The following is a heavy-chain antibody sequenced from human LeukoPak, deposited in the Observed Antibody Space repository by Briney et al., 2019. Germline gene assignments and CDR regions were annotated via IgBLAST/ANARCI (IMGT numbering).Heavy chain of an antibody. J-gene: IGHJ4*02. CDR3: ARGGNYGGNARVGFDY. CDR2: IYYSGST. D-gene: IGHD4-23*01. CDR1: GGSISSSSYY. V-gene: IGHV4-39*07. Sequence: SETLSLTCTVSGGSISSSSYYWGWIRQPPGKGLEWIGSIYYSGSTYYNPSLKSRVTISVDTSKNQFSLKLSSVTAADTAVYYCARGGNYGGNARVGFDYWGQGTLVTVSS.